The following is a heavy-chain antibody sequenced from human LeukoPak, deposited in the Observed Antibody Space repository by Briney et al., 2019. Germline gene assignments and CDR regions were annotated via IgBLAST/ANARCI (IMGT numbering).Heavy chain of an antibody. Sequence: SETLSLTCTVSGGSIRSYYWSWIRQPPGKGLEWIGYIYYRGSTNYNPSLKSRVTISVDTSKNQFSLKLSSVTAADTAVYYCARHGGGWGYYFDYWGQGTLVTVSS. CDR3: ARHGGGWGYYFDY. V-gene: IGHV4-59*08. J-gene: IGHJ4*02. D-gene: IGHD2-15*01. CDR1: GGSIRSYY. CDR2: IYYRGST.